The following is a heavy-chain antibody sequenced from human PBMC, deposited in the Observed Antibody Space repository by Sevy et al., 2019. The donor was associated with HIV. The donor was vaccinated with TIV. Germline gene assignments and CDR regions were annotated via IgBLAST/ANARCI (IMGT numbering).Heavy chain of an antibody. V-gene: IGHV1-18*01. CDR3: ARVPTYYYGSATYFES. CDR2: IGAYNRNR. CDR1: GYTFASEG. J-gene: IGHJ4*02. D-gene: IGHD3-10*01. Sequence: ASVKVSCKASGYTFASEGISWVRQAPGQGLEWMGWIGAYNRNRNSAQKFQTRVILTIDRSTSTAFMELRGLRSDDTAMYYCARVPTYYYGSATYFESWGQGTLVTVSS.